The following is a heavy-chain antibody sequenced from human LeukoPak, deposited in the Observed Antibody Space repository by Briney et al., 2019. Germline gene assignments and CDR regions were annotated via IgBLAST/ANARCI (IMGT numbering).Heavy chain of an antibody. CDR1: VYTFTSYG. V-gene: IGHV1-18*01. D-gene: IGHD1-26*01. CDR3: ARAIVGATISFDY. J-gene: IGHJ4*02. Sequence: ASVTVSCKSSVYTFTSYGISWVRQAPGQGLEWMGWISAYNGNTNYAQKLQGRVTMTTDTSTSTAYMELRSLRSDDTAVYYCARAIVGATISFDYWGQGTLVTVSS. CDR2: ISAYNGNT.